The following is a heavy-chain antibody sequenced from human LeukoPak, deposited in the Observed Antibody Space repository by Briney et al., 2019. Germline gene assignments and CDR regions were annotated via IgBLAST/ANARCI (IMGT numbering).Heavy chain of an antibody. CDR3: ARDLNYYGSGGGFDP. D-gene: IGHD3-10*01. CDR2: IYYSGST. J-gene: IGHJ5*02. CDR1: GGSISSGGYY. V-gene: IGHV4-31*03. Sequence: PSETLSLTCTVSGGSISSGGYYWSWIRQHPGKGLEWIGYIYYSGSTYYNPSLKSRVTISVDTSKNQFSLKLSSVTAADTAVYYCARDLNYYGSGGGFDPWGQGTLVAVSS.